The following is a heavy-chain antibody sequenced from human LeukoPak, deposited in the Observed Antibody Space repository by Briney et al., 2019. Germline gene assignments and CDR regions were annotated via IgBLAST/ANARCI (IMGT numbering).Heavy chain of an antibody. V-gene: IGHV3-7*01. CDR2: IKQDGSEK. J-gene: IGHJ4*02. CDR1: GFTFSTYW. Sequence: GGSLRLSCAASGFTFSTYWMSWVRQAPGKGLEWVANIKQDGSEKYYIDSVKGRFTISRDNAKNSLCLQMNSLRAEDTAMYYCARDSAGNDYWGQGTLVTVSS. CDR3: ARDSAGNDY. D-gene: IGHD6-13*01.